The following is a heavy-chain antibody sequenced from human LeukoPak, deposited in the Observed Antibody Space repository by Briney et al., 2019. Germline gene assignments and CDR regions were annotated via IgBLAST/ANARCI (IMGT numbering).Heavy chain of an antibody. CDR1: GFSFSNYW. V-gene: IGHV3-7*01. CDR2: IKEDGSDR. Sequence: GGSLRLSCAASGFSFSNYWMTWVRQAPGKGLERVANIKEDGSDRYYGDSVRGRFIISRDNAKNSLYLQMNSLRAEDTAVYYCATYSSSNAREFQYWGQGTLVTVSS. D-gene: IGHD2-2*01. J-gene: IGHJ1*01. CDR3: ATYSSSNAREFQY.